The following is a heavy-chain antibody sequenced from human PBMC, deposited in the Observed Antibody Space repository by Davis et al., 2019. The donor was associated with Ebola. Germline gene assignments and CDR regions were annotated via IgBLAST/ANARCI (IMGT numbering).Heavy chain of an antibody. CDR1: GGSISSSSYY. J-gene: IGHJ5*02. Sequence: SETLSLTCTVSGGSISSSSYYWGWIRQPPGKGLEWIGSIYYSGSTNYNPSLKSRVTISVDTSKNQFSLKLSSVTAADTAVYYCARERGVRFDPWGQGTLVTVSS. CDR2: IYYSGST. CDR3: ARERGVRFDP. V-gene: IGHV4-39*07. D-gene: IGHD2-21*01.